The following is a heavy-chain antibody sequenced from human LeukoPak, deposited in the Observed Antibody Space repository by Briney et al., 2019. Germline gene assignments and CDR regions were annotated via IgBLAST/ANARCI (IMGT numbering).Heavy chain of an antibody. Sequence: GGSLRLSCAASGFTFSSYWMHWVRQAPGKGLVWVSRIKSDDSSTDYADSVKGRFTISRDNAKNTLYLQMNSLRAEDTAVYYCTTIRPDYWGQGTLVTDSS. V-gene: IGHV3-74*01. D-gene: IGHD5-12*01. J-gene: IGHJ4*02. CDR2: IKSDDSST. CDR3: TTIRPDY. CDR1: GFTFSSYW.